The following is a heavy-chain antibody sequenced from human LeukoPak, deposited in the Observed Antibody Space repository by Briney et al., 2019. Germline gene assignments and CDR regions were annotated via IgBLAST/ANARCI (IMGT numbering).Heavy chain of an antibody. J-gene: IGHJ6*04. CDR2: IYPGDSDT. CDR3: ARHGWDTIHLGYYYGMDV. D-gene: IGHD1-26*01. V-gene: IGHV5-51*01. Sequence: GASLQISCEGSGSIFTSYWIGWVRQLPGKGLEWMGIIYPGDSDTRYSPSFQSQVTISADKSISTAYLQWSSLKASDTAMYYCARHGWDTIHLGYYYGMDVWGKGTTVTVSS. CDR1: GSIFTSYW.